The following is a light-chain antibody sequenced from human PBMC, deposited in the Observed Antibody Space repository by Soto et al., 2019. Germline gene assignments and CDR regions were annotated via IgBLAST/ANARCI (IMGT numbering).Light chain of an antibody. CDR3: SSYTTSNTYV. CDR2: EVN. CDR1: SSDVGGYNY. J-gene: IGLJ1*01. Sequence: QSALTQPASVSGSPGQSITISCTGTSSDVGGYNYVSWYQQHPGKAPKLMIYEVNERPSGVSIRFSGSNSGNTASLTISGLQAEDEADYYCSSYTTSNTYVFGSGTKVTVL. V-gene: IGLV2-14*01.